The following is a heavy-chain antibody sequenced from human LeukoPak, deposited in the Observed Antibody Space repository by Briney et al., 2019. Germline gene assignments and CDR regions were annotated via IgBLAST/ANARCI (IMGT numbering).Heavy chain of an antibody. CDR2: IRYDGSNK. V-gene: IGHV3-30*02. D-gene: IGHD2/OR15-2a*01. CDR3: AMRGFPLS. J-gene: IGHJ4*01. Sequence: GGSLRLSCAASGFTFSSYGMHWVRQAPGKGLEWVAFIRYDGSNKYYADSVEGRFTISRDNSKNTLYLQMNSLRTEDTAVYYCAMRGFPLSWGRGTLVTVSS. CDR1: GFTFSSYG.